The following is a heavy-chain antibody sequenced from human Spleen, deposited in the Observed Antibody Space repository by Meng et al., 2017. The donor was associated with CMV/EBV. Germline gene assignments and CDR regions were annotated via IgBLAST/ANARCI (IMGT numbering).Heavy chain of an antibody. V-gene: IGHV3-30*02. CDR3: VRDRNYGVYLGSDY. J-gene: IGHJ4*02. D-gene: IGHD4-17*01. CDR1: GFAFSSYG. Sequence: GESLKISCAASGFAFSSYGMHWVRQAPGKGLEWVAFIRYDGSNKYYADSVKGRFTISRDNAKNSLYLQMDNLGTEDTALYYCVRDRNYGVYLGSDYWGQGTLVIVSS. CDR2: IRYDGSNK.